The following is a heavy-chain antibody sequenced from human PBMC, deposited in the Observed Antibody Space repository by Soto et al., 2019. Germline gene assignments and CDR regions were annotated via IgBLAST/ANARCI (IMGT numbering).Heavy chain of an antibody. J-gene: IGHJ4*02. CDR3: ARYAATFGTPLDY. CDR2: TANKVNRYTT. CDR1: GFTSSDHY. Sequence: PGGSLRLSCAASGFTSSDHYFDWVRQAPGKGLEWIGRTANKVNRYTTEYAASVKGRFTISRDDSQNSLYLHMNSLKTEDTAVYYCARYAATFGTPLDYWGQGTLVTVSS. D-gene: IGHD2-8*01. V-gene: IGHV3-72*01.